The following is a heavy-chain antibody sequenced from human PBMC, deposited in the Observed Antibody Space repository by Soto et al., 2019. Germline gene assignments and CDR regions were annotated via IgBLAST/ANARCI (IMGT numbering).Heavy chain of an antibody. D-gene: IGHD1-1*01. J-gene: IGHJ4*02. CDR3: ARGGYGDY. Sequence: QVHLVQSGAEVKKPGASVKVSCQASGYAFTTYGITWVRQAPGQGLEWMGWISAHNGNTNYAQKLQGRVTVTRDTSTSTAYMELRSLRSDDAAVYYCARGGYGDYWGQGALVTVSS. CDR1: GYAFTTYG. CDR2: ISAHNGNT. V-gene: IGHV1-18*01.